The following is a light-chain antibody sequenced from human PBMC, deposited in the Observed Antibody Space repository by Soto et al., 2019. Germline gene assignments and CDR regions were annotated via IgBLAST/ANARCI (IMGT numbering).Light chain of an antibody. CDR2: AAS. CDR3: QQSYGTPFT. J-gene: IGKJ3*01. V-gene: IGKV1-39*01. CDR1: QNIGIY. Sequence: DIQMTQSPSSLSASVGDRVTITCRASQNIGIYLNWYQQEPGKAPKLLIYAASTLQSGVPLRFSGSGSGTDFTLSIGSLHPEDFATYFCQQSYGTPFTFGPGTKVDIK.